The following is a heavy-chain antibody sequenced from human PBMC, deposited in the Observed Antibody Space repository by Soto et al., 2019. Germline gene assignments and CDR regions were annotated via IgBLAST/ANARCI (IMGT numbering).Heavy chain of an antibody. CDR1: GFTFSSYA. D-gene: IGHD3-9*01. V-gene: IGHV3-64D*08. CDR3: VKDWYYDILTGYYNPDY. J-gene: IGHJ4*02. Sequence: PGGSLRLSCSASGFTFSSYAMHWVRQAPGKGLEYVSAISSNGGSTYYADSVKGRFTISRDNSKNTLYLQMSSLRAEDTAVYYCVKDWYYDILTGYYNPDYWGQGPLVTVSS. CDR2: ISSNGGST.